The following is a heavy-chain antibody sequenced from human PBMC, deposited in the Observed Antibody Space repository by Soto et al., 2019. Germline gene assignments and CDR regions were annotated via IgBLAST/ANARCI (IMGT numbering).Heavy chain of an antibody. CDR1: GGSFSGYY. CDR2: INHSGST. J-gene: IGHJ4*02. V-gene: IGHV4-34*01. Sequence: SETLSLTCAVYGGSFSGYYWSWIRQPPGKGLEWIGEINHSGSTNYNPSLKSRVTISVDTSKNQFSLKLSSVTAADTAVYYCARGLLLGIEDYWGQGTLVTVSS. D-gene: IGHD7-27*01. CDR3: ARGLLLGIEDY.